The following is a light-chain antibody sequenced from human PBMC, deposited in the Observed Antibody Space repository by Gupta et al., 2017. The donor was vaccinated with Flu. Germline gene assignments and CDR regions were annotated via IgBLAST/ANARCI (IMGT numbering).Light chain of an antibody. CDR1: QSVSNF. CDR3: QQGDSTPNT. J-gene: IGKJ3*01. CDR2: AAS. V-gene: IGKV1-39*01. Sequence: PSSLSASVGDRVTITCRASQSVSNFLNWYQQKPGKAPKLLIYAASTLQGGVPARFSGSGSGTDFTLTINRLRPDDFATSYCQQGDSTPNTFGRGTTVDIK.